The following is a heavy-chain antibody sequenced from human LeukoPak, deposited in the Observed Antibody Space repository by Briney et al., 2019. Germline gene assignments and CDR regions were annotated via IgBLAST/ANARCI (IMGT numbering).Heavy chain of an antibody. D-gene: IGHD3-10*01. V-gene: IGHV3-23*01. J-gene: IGHJ3*02. CDR1: GFTFSNYG. CDR3: AKVMNSGTYASRWNAVDM. Sequence: GGSLRLSCAASGFTFSNYGMSWVRQAPGKGLEWVSAMTGSGESTYYANSVTGRFTISRDTSKNTLYLEMNSLRVEDTAVYYCAKVMNSGTYASRWNAVDMWGQGTLVTISS. CDR2: MTGSGEST.